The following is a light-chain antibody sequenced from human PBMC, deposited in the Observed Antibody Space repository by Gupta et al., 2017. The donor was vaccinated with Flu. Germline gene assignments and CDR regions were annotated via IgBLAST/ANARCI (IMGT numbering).Light chain of an antibody. J-gene: IGKJ5*01. V-gene: IGKV3-11*01. CDR2: DAS. CDR1: RSVWDS. Sequence: SPGENATLSGRPSRSVWDSLSWFQQKPGQAPRLLIYDASQRATGVPDRFTGSESGADFTLTISGLEPEDVAFYFCHQRNAFGQGTRLDIK. CDR3: HQRNA.